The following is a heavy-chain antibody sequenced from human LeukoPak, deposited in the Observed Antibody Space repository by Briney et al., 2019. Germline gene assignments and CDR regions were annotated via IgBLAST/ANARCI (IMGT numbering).Heavy chain of an antibody. V-gene: IGHV7-4-1*02. CDR1: GYPFSAHF. CDR3: VRGTPTPGMGY. Sequence: ASVKVSCKASGYPFSAHFLNWVRQAPGQGLEWMGNIDTTTGNPRYAQDFTGRFVFSLDTSVSTAYLQITSLKADDTAAYYCVRGTPTPGMGYWGQGSGVTVSS. J-gene: IGHJ4*02. D-gene: IGHD3-10*01. CDR2: IDTTTGNP.